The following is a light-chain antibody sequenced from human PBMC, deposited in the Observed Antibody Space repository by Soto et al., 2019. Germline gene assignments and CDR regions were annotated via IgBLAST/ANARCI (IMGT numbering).Light chain of an antibody. J-gene: IGKJ4*01. CDR3: QQFSTYSLT. CDR2: KAS. CDR1: QSISSW. Sequence: DIQLTQSPSTLSASVGDRVTITCRASQSISSWLAWYQQKPGKAPKLLIYKASSLESGVPSRFSGSESGTEFTLTISSLQPDDFATYFYQQFSTYSLTFGGGTTVEIK. V-gene: IGKV1-5*03.